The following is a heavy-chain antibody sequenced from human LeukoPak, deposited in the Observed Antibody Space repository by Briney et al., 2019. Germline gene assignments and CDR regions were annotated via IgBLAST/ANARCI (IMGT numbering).Heavy chain of an antibody. CDR2: ISGIGGST. CDR1: GFTFSSHA. CDR3: AKGLAVAGHFDY. Sequence: ESGGSLRLSCAASGFTFSSHAMSWVRQAPGKGLEWVSAISGIGGSTYYADSVKGRFTISRDKSKNTLYLQMNSLRAEDTAVYYCAKGLAVAGHFDYWGQGTLVTVSS. D-gene: IGHD6-19*01. V-gene: IGHV3-23*01. J-gene: IGHJ4*02.